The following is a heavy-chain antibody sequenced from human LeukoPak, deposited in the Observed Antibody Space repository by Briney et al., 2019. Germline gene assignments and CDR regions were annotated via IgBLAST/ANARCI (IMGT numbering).Heavy chain of an antibody. CDR2: INPNSGGT. CDR1: GYTFTGYY. CDR3: ARGSVGNDAFDI. Sequence: ASVKVSCKASGYTFTGYYMHWVGQAPGQGLEWMGWINPNSGGTNYAQKFQGRVTMTRDTSISTAYMELSRLRSDDTAVYYCARGSVGNDAFDIWGQGTMVTVSS. V-gene: IGHV1-2*02. J-gene: IGHJ3*02.